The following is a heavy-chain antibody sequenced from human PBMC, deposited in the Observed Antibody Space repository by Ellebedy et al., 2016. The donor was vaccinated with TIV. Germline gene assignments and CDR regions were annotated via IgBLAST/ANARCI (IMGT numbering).Heavy chain of an antibody. D-gene: IGHD6-13*01. CDR3: ARLGVIAAAGASDY. CDR2: ISYSGDLM. CDR1: GFTFSGYY. V-gene: IGHV3-11*01. J-gene: IGHJ4*02. Sequence: PGGSLRLSCAASGFTFSGYYMSWFRQAPGKGPAWVSYISYSGDLMYYADSVKARFTTSRDNAENSLYLQMNSLRAEDTAVYYCARLGVIAAAGASDYWGQGTLVIVSS.